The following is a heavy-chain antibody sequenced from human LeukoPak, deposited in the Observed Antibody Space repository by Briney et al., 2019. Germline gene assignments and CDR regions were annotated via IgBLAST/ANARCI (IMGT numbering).Heavy chain of an antibody. Sequence: GGSLRLSCAASGFPFSSYWMHWVRQGPGRGLVWVSRIIGDGSGTNYADSVKGRFTISRDNAKNTLYLQMNSLRAEDTAVYYCAREAVAGFDYWGQGTLVTVSS. D-gene: IGHD6-19*01. V-gene: IGHV3-74*01. J-gene: IGHJ4*02. CDR2: IIGDGSGT. CDR3: AREAVAGFDY. CDR1: GFPFSSYW.